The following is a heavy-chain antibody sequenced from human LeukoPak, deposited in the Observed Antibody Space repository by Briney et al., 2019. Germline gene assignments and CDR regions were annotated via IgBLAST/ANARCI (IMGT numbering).Heavy chain of an antibody. V-gene: IGHV4-34*01. J-gene: IGHJ3*02. D-gene: IGHD3-3*01. CDR1: GGSFSGYY. Sequence: SETLSLTCAVYGGSFSGYYWSWIRQPPGKGLEWIGEINHSGSTNYNPSLKSRVTISVDTSKNQFSLKLSSVTAADTAVYCCARIPIYDFWSGYYTADAFDIWGQGTMVTVSS. CDR3: ARIPIYDFWSGYYTADAFDI. CDR2: INHSGST.